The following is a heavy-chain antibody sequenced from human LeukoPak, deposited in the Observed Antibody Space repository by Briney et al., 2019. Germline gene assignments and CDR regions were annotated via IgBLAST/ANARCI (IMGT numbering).Heavy chain of an antibody. CDR1: GFTFSRYW. CDR3: ARGARPYGSGNYYTEYYFDY. Sequence: GSLRLSCAASGFTFSRYWMHWVRQAPGKGLVWVSRINGDGSTTSYADSVKGGSTISRDNAKNTLYLQMNSLRAEDTAVYYCARGARPYGSGNYYTEYYFDYWGQGTLVTVSS. J-gene: IGHJ4*02. D-gene: IGHD3-10*01. V-gene: IGHV3-74*01. CDR2: INGDGSTT.